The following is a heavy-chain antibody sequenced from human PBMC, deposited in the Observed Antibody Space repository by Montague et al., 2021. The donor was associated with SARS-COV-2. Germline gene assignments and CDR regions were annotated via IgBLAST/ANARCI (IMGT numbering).Heavy chain of an antibody. D-gene: IGHD1-1*01. J-gene: IGHJ5*02. V-gene: IGHV4-59*08. CDR3: ARHSVSEDGTFFRSYFDP. CDR1: DASISTSNY. CDR2: IFYNGYT. Sequence: SETLSLTCSVSDASISTSNYWGWLRQTPGKGLEWIGYIFYNGYTKYNPSLESRVTLSVDTPGNQFFLSLRSVTASDTATYFCARHSVSEDGTFFRSYFDPWGQGAQVIVSS.